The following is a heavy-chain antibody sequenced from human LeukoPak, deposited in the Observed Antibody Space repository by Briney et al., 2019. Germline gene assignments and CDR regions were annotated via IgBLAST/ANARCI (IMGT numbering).Heavy chain of an antibody. D-gene: IGHD2-15*01. V-gene: IGHV1-18*04. Sequence: ASVKVSCKASGYTFTTYGISWVRQAPGQGLEWMGWISAYNGNTNYAQKLQGRVTMTTDTSTSTAYMELRSLRSDDTAVYYCARDPSGRYCNGGSCYSPYWGQGTLVTVFS. J-gene: IGHJ4*02. CDR1: GYTFTTYG. CDR2: ISAYNGNT. CDR3: ARDPSGRYCNGGSCYSPY.